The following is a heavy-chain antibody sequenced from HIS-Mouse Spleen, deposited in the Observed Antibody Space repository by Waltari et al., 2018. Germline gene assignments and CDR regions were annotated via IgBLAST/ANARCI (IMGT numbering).Heavy chain of an antibody. D-gene: IGHD2-2*01. V-gene: IGHV4-39*07. CDR2: IYYSGST. CDR3: ARDILAAVPAAIA. CDR1: GGSISSSSSY. Sequence: QLQLQESGPGLVKPSATLSLTCTVSGGSISSSSSYWGWIRQPPGKGLEWIGSIYYSGSTYYNPSLKSRVTISVDTSKNQFSLKLSSVTAADTAVYYCARDILAAVPAAIAWGQGTLVTVSS. J-gene: IGHJ5*02.